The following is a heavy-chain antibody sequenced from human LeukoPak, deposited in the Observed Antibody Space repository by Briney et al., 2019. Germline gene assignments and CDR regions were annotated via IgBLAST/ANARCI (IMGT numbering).Heavy chain of an antibody. J-gene: IGHJ4*02. D-gene: IGHD5-18*01. Sequence: SVKVSCKASGDTFISYAISWVRQAPGQGLEWMGWIIPIFGTANYAQNFQGRVTITADTSMSTAYMELSSVRSEDTDVYYFVVVTATAMVSFDYWGQGALVTVSS. V-gene: IGHV1-69*06. CDR1: GDTFISYA. CDR3: VVVTATAMVSFDY. CDR2: IIPIFGTA.